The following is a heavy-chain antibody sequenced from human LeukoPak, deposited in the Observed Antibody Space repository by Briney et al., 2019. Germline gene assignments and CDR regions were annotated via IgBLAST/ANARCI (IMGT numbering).Heavy chain of an antibody. CDR1: GGSISSGDYF. CDR2: IYYSGRT. D-gene: IGHD1-14*01. J-gene: IGHJ6*03. Sequence: SETLSLTCTVSGGSISSGDYFWSWIRQPPGKGLEWIGYIYYSGRTHYNPSLKSRVTISVDTSKNQFSLKLSSETAADTAVYYCAREPRTSTYYMDVWGKGTTVTVSS. V-gene: IGHV4-30-4*08. CDR3: AREPRTSTYYMDV.